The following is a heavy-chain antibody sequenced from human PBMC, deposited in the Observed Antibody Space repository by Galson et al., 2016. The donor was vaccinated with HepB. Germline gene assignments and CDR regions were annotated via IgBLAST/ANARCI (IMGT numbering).Heavy chain of an antibody. D-gene: IGHD4/OR15-4a*01. J-gene: IGHJ5*02. CDR3: ARSEGVALLTGFDP. CDR1: GFTFRSYA. V-gene: IGHV3-30-3*01. Sequence: SLRLSCAASGFTFRSYAMHWVRQAPGKGLEWVAVISCDGTNKYYAESVKGRFTISRDNSKNTLYLHMTSLRAEDTALYYCARSEGVALLTGFDPWGQGTLVTVSS. CDR2: ISCDGTNK.